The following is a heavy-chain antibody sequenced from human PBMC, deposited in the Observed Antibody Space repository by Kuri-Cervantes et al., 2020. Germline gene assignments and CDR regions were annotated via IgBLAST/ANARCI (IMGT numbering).Heavy chain of an antibody. CDR1: GFTFSNAW. Sequence: GESLKISCAASGFTFSNAWMSWVRQSPGKGLDWVAFIRYDGSNQYYADSVKGRFTISRDNSKNTLYLQMNSLRAEDTAVYYCAKDRGIAVAGTGWYFDLWGRGTLVTVSS. CDR3: AKDRGIAVAGTGWYFDL. J-gene: IGHJ2*01. V-gene: IGHV3-30*02. D-gene: IGHD6-19*01. CDR2: IRYDGSNQ.